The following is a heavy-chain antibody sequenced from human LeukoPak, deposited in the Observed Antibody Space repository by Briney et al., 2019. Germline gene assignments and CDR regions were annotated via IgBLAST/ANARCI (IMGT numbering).Heavy chain of an antibody. Sequence: PGGSLRLSCAASGFTFSSYAMHWVRQAPGKGLEYVSAISSNGGSTYYANSVKGRFTISRDNSKNTLFLQMGSLRDEDTAVYYCARGQGMDVWGQGTTVTVSS. CDR2: ISSNGGST. CDR3: ARGQGMDV. J-gene: IGHJ6*02. V-gene: IGHV3-64*01. CDR1: GFTFSSYA.